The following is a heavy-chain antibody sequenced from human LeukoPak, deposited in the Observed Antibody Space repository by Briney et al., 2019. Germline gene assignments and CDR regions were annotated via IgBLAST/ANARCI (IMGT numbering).Heavy chain of an antibody. D-gene: IGHD3-22*01. Sequence: GGSLRLSCAASGFTFNYYMNWIRQAPGKGLEWVSYISTSGSNIYYADSVKGRFTISRDNAKNSLYLQMDSLRVEDTAVYYCARDETQRQHYYESSSYCPDAFDVWGQGTMATVSS. J-gene: IGHJ3*01. V-gene: IGHV3-11*01. CDR2: ISTSGSNI. CDR1: GFTFNYY. CDR3: ARDETQRQHYYESSSYCPDAFDV.